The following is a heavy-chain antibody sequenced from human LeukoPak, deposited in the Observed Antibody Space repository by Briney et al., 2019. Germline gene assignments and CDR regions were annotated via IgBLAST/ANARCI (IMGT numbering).Heavy chain of an antibody. V-gene: IGHV3-20*04. CDR2: INWNGGST. CDR1: GFTFSSYT. Sequence: GGSLRLSCAASGFTFSSYTMNWVRQAPGKGLEWVSGINWNGGSTGYADSVKGRFTISRDNAKNSLYLQMNSLRAEDTALYYCARDHIVVVTGAFDIWGQGTMVTVSS. CDR3: ARDHIVVVTGAFDI. D-gene: IGHD2-21*02. J-gene: IGHJ3*02.